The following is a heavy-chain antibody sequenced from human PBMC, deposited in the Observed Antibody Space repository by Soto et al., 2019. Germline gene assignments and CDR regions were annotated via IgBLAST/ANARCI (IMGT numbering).Heavy chain of an antibody. CDR1: GFTFSSYL. Sequence: QVQLVESGGGVVQPGKSLRLSCAASGFTFSSYLMHWVRQAPGTGLEWVALISYDGSSKNYADSVKGRFTVSRDNSKNTLYLQMNSLIAEDTALYYCAFNWNDIYYMDVWGKGTTVTVSS. CDR2: ISYDGSSK. D-gene: IGHD1-1*01. J-gene: IGHJ6*03. V-gene: IGHV3-30*03. CDR3: AFNWNDIYYMDV.